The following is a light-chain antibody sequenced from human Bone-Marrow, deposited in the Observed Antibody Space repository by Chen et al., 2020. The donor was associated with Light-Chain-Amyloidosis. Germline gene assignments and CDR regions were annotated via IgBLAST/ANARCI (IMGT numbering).Light chain of an antibody. V-gene: IGLV3-25*03. CDR1: DLPTKY. CDR2: RDT. Sequence: SYEQTQPPSVSVSPGQTARITGSGDDLPTKYSYWYQQKPGQAPVLVIHRDTDRHSGISERFSGSSSGTTATLTISGVQAEDEADYHCQSADSSGTYEVIFGGGTKLTVL. CDR3: QSADSSGTYEVI. J-gene: IGLJ2*01.